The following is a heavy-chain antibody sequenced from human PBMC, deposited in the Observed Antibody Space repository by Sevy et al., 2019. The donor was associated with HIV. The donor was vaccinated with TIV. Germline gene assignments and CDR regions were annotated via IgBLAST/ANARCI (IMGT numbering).Heavy chain of an antibody. CDR1: GFTFSSYA. J-gene: IGHJ6*02. D-gene: IGHD3-16*01. CDR3: ARDGSSGGLFLKDYYYFGMDV. V-gene: IGHV3-30*03. CDR2: ISYDGNNK. Sequence: GGSLRLSCAASGFTFSSYAMHWVRQAPGKGLEWVAVISYDGNNKYADSVKGRFTISRDNSKNTRYLQMNSLTAVDTAVYYCARDGSSGGLFLKDYYYFGMDVWGQGTTVTVSS.